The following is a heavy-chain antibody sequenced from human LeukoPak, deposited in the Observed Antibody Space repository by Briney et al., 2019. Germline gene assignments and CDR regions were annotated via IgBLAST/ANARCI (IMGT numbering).Heavy chain of an antibody. CDR2: INSDGSST. V-gene: IGHV3-74*01. J-gene: IGHJ4*02. Sequence: GGSLRLSCAASGFTFSTYVMHWVRQAPGKGLVWVSRINSDGSSTSYADSVKGRFTISRDNAKNTLYLQMNSLRAEDTAVYYCARDSGDSYGYYFDYWGQGTLVTVSS. CDR3: ARDSGDSYGYYFDY. D-gene: IGHD5-18*01. CDR1: GFTFSTYV.